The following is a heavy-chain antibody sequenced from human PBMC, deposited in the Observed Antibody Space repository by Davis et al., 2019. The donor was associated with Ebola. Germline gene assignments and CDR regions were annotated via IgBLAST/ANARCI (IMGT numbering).Heavy chain of an antibody. CDR2: IGTAGDT. Sequence: PGGSLRLSCAASGFTFSSYDMHWVRQATGKGLEWVSAIGTAGDTYYPGSVKGRFTISRDNSKNSLYLQMNSLRTEDTALYYCAKDSQGSVRYSYYDSTYGMDVWGQGTTVTVSS. CDR3: AKDSQGSVRYSYYDSTYGMDV. D-gene: IGHD3-22*01. J-gene: IGHJ6*02. V-gene: IGHV3-13*01. CDR1: GFTFSSYD.